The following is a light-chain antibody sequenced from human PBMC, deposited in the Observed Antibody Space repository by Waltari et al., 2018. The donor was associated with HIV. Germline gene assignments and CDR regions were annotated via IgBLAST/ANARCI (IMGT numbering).Light chain of an antibody. Sequence: DIQMTQSPSSLSASVGDRVTITCRARQSLSNYLVWLQQKPGKAPKSLIYAASRLRSGGPSKFSGSGSGTDFTLTISSLQPEDSATYYCQQYNSYPRTFGGGTKVEIK. CDR2: AAS. V-gene: IGKV1-16*02. CDR3: QQYNSYPRT. CDR1: QSLSNY. J-gene: IGKJ4*01.